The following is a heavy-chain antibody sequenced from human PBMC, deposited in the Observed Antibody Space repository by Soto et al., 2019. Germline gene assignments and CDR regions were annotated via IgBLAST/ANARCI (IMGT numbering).Heavy chain of an antibody. CDR3: ARGRGYSGDDHYYYFDMDV. D-gene: IGHD5-12*01. CDR1: GGTFNNYP. V-gene: IGHV1-69*13. CDR2: SIPIFGTA. J-gene: IGHJ6*02. Sequence: SVKVSCKASGGTFNNYPITWVQQAPGEGPEWMGGSIPIFGTANYVQKFQGRVTISVDESTSTAYMELSSLRSEDTAVYYCARGRGYSGDDHYYYFDMDVWGQGTTVTVSS.